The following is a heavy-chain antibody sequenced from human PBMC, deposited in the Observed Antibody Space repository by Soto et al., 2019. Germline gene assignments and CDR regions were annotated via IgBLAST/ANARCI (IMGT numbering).Heavy chain of an antibody. CDR3: ARDWYDGSGSPDPAF. Sequence: SPTLSLTCTVSGASMSEDIWSWLRQSPGEGLQWIGYIYYLASTDYNPSLKSRVTISVDTSKRQFSLRLTSVTAADMAVYYCARDWYDGSGSPDPAFWVPGTQVT. D-gene: IGHD3-10*01. CDR2: IYYLAST. CDR1: GASMSEDI. J-gene: IGHJ4*01. V-gene: IGHV4-59*01.